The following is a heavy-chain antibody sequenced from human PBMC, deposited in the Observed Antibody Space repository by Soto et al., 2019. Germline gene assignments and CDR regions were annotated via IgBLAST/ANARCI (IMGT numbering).Heavy chain of an antibody. V-gene: IGHV1-3*01. CDR3: ARGRGFGVVIISPFVY. D-gene: IGHD3-3*01. CDR1: GYTFTSYA. J-gene: IGHJ4*02. CDR2: INAGNGNT. Sequence: QVQLVQSWAEVKKPGASVKVSCKASGYTFTSYAMHWVRQAPGQRLEWMGWINAGNGNTKYSQKFQGRVTITRDTSASTAYMELSSLRSEDTAVYYCARGRGFGVVIISPFVYWGQGTLVTVSS.